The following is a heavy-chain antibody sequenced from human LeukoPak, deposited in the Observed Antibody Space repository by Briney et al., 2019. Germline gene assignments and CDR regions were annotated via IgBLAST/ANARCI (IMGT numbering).Heavy chain of an antibody. D-gene: IGHD4-17*01. CDR3: AKGGSTSRVTTLRVVFGYYYYMDV. V-gene: IGHV3-23*01. J-gene: IGHJ6*03. Sequence: GGSLRLSCAASGFTFSSHAMSWVRQAPGKGLEWVSSLSGSGGSTYHADSVKGRFSISRDNSKNTLYLQLNSLRAEDTAVYYCAKGGSTSRVTTLRVVFGYYYYMDVWGKGTPVTVSS. CDR2: LSGSGGST. CDR1: GFTFSSHA.